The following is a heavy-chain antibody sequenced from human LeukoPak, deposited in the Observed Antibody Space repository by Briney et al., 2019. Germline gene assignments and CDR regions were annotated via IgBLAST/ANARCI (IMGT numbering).Heavy chain of an antibody. D-gene: IGHD2-2*01. Sequence: GGSLRLSCTASGFIFSTSWMTWVRQAPGKGLEWVANINLDGSEKYYVDSVKGRFTISRDNAKNSLYLQMNSLRAEDTAVYYCARGTEVPAAHYYYYYYMDVWGKGTTVTVSS. CDR1: GFIFSTSW. J-gene: IGHJ6*03. CDR3: ARGTEVPAAHYYYYYYMDV. CDR2: INLDGSEK. V-gene: IGHV3-7*01.